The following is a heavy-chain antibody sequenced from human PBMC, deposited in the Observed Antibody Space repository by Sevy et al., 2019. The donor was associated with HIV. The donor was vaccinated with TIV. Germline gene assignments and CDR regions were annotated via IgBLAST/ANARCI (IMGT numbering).Heavy chain of an antibody. CDR3: ARTYSTSPDTEYYFDY. CDR1: GGSISSSSFY. Sequence: SETLSLTCTVSGGSISSSSFYWGWIRQPPGKGLEWIGSVYYSVCTYFNPSLKSRVTISVDTSKNQFSLRLSSLTAADTALYYCARTYSTSPDTEYYFDYWGQGTLVTVSS. J-gene: IGHJ4*02. V-gene: IGHV4-39*01. CDR2: VYYSVCT. D-gene: IGHD6-6*01.